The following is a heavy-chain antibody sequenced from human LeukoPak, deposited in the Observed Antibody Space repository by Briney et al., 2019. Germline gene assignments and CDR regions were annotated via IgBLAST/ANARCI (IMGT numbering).Heavy chain of an antibody. CDR2: FSGSGDST. D-gene: IGHD5-12*01. V-gene: IGHV3-23*01. CDR3: ARAHSGYARGYFDY. Sequence: GGSLRLSCAASGFTLSSYAMSWVRPAPGKGLEWVSAFSGSGDSTYYADSVKGRFTISIDKYKHTLYLQMNSLRAEDTDVYVCARAHSGYARGYFDYWGQGTLVTVSS. CDR1: GFTLSSYA. J-gene: IGHJ4*02.